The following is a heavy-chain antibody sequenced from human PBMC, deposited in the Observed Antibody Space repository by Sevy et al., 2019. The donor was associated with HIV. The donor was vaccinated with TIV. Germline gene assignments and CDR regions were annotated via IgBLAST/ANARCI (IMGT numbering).Heavy chain of an antibody. V-gene: IGHV3-15*01. CDR1: GFTFHNAW. J-gene: IGHJ4*02. Sequence: GGSLRLSCAASGFTFHNAWMSWVRQAPGKGLEWIGRIKSKSDGGTTDYAAPLKGRFTISRDDSQNKLFLQMSSLKTEDTAVYYCTSMTTVKAVFDFWGQGTLVTVSS. CDR3: TSMTTVKAVFDF. D-gene: IGHD4-17*01. CDR2: IKSKSDGGTT.